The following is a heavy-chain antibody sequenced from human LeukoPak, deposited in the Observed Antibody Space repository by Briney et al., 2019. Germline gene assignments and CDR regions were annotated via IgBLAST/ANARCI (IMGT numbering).Heavy chain of an antibody. J-gene: IGHJ4*02. Sequence: PGGSLRLSCTVSGFTVSSNSMSWIRQPAGKRLEWIGRISISGSTNYNSSLKSRVTMSVDTSKNQFSLKLSSVTAADTAVYYCAREGRWLQFYQDYWGQGTLVTVSS. V-gene: IGHV4-4*07. D-gene: IGHD5-24*01. CDR1: GFTVSSNS. CDR3: AREGRWLQFYQDY. CDR2: ISISGST.